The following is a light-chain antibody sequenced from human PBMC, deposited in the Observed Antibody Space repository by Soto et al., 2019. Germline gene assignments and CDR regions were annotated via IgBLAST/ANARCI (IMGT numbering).Light chain of an antibody. CDR2: DAS. Sequence: EIVMTQSPATLSVSPGERGTLSCRASQSINSNLAWYQQKPGQAPRLLIYDASTRATGIPARFSGSGSGTEFTLTISSLPSEDFAVYYCQQYHNWLTFGGGTKVDIK. CDR1: QSINSN. V-gene: IGKV3-15*01. J-gene: IGKJ4*01. CDR3: QQYHNWLT.